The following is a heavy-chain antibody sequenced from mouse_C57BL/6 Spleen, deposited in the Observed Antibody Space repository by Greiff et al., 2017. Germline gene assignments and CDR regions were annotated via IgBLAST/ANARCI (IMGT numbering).Heavy chain of an antibody. D-gene: IGHD2-5*01. CDR3: ARLGYYSNYYAMDY. J-gene: IGHJ4*01. V-gene: IGHV1-52*01. Sequence: QVQLQQPGAELVRPGSSVKLSCKASGYTFTSYWMHWVKQRPIQGLEWIGNIDPSGSETYYTHKFKDKATLTVDKSSSTAYMQLSSLTSEDSAVYYCARLGYYSNYYAMDYWGQGTSVTVSS. CDR1: GYTFTSYW. CDR2: IDPSGSET.